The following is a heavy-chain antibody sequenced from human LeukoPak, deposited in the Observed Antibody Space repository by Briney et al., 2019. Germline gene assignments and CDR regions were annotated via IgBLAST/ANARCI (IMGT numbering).Heavy chain of an antibody. CDR2: IWYDGSNK. D-gene: IGHD2-15*01. Sequence: GRSLRLSCAASGFTFSSYGIHWVRQAPGKGLEWVAVIWYDGSNKYYADSVKGRFTISRDNSKNTLYLQMNSLRAEDTAVYYCARDWRYCSGGSCYRGGYYFDYWGQGTLVTVSS. CDR1: GFTFSSYG. V-gene: IGHV3-33*01. J-gene: IGHJ4*02. CDR3: ARDWRYCSGGSCYRGGYYFDY.